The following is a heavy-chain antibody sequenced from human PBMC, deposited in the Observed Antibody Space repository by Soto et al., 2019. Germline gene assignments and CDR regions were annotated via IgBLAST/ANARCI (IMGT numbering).Heavy chain of an antibody. CDR1: GFTFSSYS. CDR3: ARDQVAVTGRFGLGFDF. D-gene: IGHD6-19*01. Sequence: EVQLVESGGGLVKPGGSLRLSCITSGFTFSSYSMNWVRQAPGKGLEWVSSISRTSSDIYYADSVKGRYTISRDNAQNSLYLQMSSLRAEDTAVYYCARDQVAVTGRFGLGFDFWGPGTLVTVSS. V-gene: IGHV3-21*01. CDR2: ISRTSSDI. J-gene: IGHJ4*02.